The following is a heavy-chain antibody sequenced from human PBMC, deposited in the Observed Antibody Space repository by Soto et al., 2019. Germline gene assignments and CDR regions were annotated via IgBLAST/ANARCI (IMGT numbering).Heavy chain of an antibody. V-gene: IGHV2-5*01. Sequence: GPTLAIPTQLFTLTFTFSGFSLSTSGVGVGWIRLPPGKALEWLALIYWNDDKRYSPSLKSRLTITKDTSKNQVVLTMTNMDPVDTATYYCAHRGIGSWYYWFDPWGQGTLVTVSS. D-gene: IGHD6-13*01. J-gene: IGHJ5*02. CDR2: IYWNDDK. CDR3: AHRGIGSWYYWFDP. CDR1: GFSLSTSGVG.